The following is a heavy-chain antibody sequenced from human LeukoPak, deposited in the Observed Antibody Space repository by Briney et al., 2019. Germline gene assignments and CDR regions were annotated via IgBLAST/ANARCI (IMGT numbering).Heavy chain of an antibody. CDR2: IGGSGGST. CDR3: AKNQLVTVYFDY. D-gene: IGHD6-13*01. J-gene: IGHJ4*02. CDR1: GFTFSSYA. Sequence: GGSLRLSCAASGFTFSSYAMSWVRQAPGKGLEWVSAIGGSGGSTYYADSVKGRITISRDNSKNTLYLQMNSLRAEDTAVYYCAKNQLVTVYFDYWGQGTLVTVSS. V-gene: IGHV3-23*01.